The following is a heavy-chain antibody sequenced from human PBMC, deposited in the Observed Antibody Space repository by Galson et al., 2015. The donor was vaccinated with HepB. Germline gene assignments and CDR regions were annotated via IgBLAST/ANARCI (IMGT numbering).Heavy chain of an antibody. CDR1: GFTFSNAW. Sequence: SLRLSCAASGFTFSNAWMSWVRQAPGKGLEWVGRIKSKTDGGTTDYAAPVKGRFTISRDDSKNTLYLQMNSLKTEDTAVYYCTTGSSVTPRGYWGQGTLVTVSS. J-gene: IGHJ4*02. D-gene: IGHD4-17*01. CDR3: TTGSSVTPRGY. CDR2: IKSKTDGGTT. V-gene: IGHV3-15*01.